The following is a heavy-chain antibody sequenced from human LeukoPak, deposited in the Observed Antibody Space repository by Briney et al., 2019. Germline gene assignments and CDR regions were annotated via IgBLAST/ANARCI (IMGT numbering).Heavy chain of an antibody. V-gene: IGHV3-23*01. CDR3: AKVDSKYYYDSSGYYVRFDY. D-gene: IGHD3-22*01. Sequence: GALRLSCAASGFTFSDYVMSWVRQAPGKGLEWVSYINHDAKFIYYADSVKGRFTISRDNSKNTLYLQMNSLRAEDTAVYYCAKVDSKYYYDSSGYYVRFDYWGQGTLVTVSS. J-gene: IGHJ4*02. CDR1: GFTFSDYV. CDR2: INHDAKFI.